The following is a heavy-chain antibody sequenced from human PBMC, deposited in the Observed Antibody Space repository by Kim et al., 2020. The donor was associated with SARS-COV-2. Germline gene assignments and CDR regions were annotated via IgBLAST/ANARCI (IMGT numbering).Heavy chain of an antibody. D-gene: IGHD2-15*01. CDR2: ISSSSSYI. J-gene: IGHJ4*02. CDR1: GFTFSSYS. CDR3: ARDDEVVAVFDY. V-gene: IGHV3-21*01. Sequence: GGSLRLSCAASGFTFSSYSMNWVRQAPGKGLEWVSSISSSSSYIYYADSVKGRFTISRDNAKNSLYLQMNSLRAEDTAVYYCARDDEVVAVFDYWGQGTLVTVSS.